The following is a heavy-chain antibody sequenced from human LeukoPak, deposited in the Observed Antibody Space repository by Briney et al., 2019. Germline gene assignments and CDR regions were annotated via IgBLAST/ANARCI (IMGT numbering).Heavy chain of an antibody. Sequence: GESLKISCKGSGYSFTSYWIGWVGQMPGKGLEWMGISYSGDSDTGYSPSFQGQVTISADKSISTAYLQWSSLKASATAMYYCATLTRDTYYDFWSGYYWFDPWGQGTLVTVSS. CDR3: ATLTRDTYYDFWSGYYWFDP. D-gene: IGHD3-3*01. CDR2: SYSGDSDT. J-gene: IGHJ5*02. CDR1: GYSFTSYW. V-gene: IGHV5-51*01.